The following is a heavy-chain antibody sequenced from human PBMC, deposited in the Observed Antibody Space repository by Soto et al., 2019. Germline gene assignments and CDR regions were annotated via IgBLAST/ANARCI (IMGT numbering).Heavy chain of an antibody. CDR1: GYNFITYW. CDR3: ARGGYYYESSGYTQGSWFDP. D-gene: IGHD3-22*01. J-gene: IGHJ5*02. V-gene: IGHV5-51*01. Sequence: LKISCRGSGYNFITYWIGWVRQMPGKGLEWMGIIYPGDSDTRYSPSFYGQVTISADKSISTAYLQWSSLRASDTAMYYCARGGYYYESSGYTQGSWFDPWGQGTLVTVSS. CDR2: IYPGDSDT.